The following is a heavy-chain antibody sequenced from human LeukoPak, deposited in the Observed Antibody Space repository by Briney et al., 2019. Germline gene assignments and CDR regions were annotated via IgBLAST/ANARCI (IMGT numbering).Heavy chain of an antibody. V-gene: IGHV1-46*01. CDR1: GYTFTSFN. CDR2: INPSGGST. CDR3: ARAYSSTKTTRAYYYGMDV. D-gene: IGHD6-13*01. J-gene: IGHJ6*02. Sequence: GASVKVSCKASGYTFTSFNMHWVRQAPGQGLEWMGIINPSGGSTSYAQKFQGRVTITADKSTSTAYMELSSLRSEDTAVYYCARAYSSTKTTRAYYYGMDVWGQGTTVTVSS.